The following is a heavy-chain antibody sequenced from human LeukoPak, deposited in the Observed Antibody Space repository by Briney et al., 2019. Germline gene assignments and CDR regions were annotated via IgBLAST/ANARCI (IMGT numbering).Heavy chain of an antibody. D-gene: IGHD3-22*01. J-gene: IGHJ3*01. CDR3: ARQAYDTGYDAFDV. Sequence: SENLSLTCTVSGGSISSHYWSWIRQPPGKGLEWIGYIYYSGSTNYNPSLKSRVTISVDTSKNQFSLKLSSVTAADTAVYYCARQAYDTGYDAFDVWGQGTMVTASS. CDR2: IYYSGST. CDR1: GGSISSHY. V-gene: IGHV4-59*11.